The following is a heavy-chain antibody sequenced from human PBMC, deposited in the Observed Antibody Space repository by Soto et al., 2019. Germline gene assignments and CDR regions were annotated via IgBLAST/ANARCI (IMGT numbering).Heavy chain of an antibody. D-gene: IGHD6-25*01. Sequence: GGSLRLSCAASGFTFSSYSMNWVRQAPGKGLEWISYITRGGSSTYHADSVKGRFTISRDNSKNTLYLQMSSLRGEDTAVYFCARGSASGSPYYFDYWGRGTLVTVSS. CDR3: ARGSASGSPYYFDY. J-gene: IGHJ4*01. CDR2: ITRGGSST. CDR1: GFTFSSYS. V-gene: IGHV3-48*01.